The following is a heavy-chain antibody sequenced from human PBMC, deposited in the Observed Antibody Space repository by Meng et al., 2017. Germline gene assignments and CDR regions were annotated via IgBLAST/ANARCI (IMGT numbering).Heavy chain of an antibody. CDR3: ARDFDY. Sequence: QVQGVGFGGDVVPPGSSMTLSWAASGFIFSNYEMHWVRQAPGKGLEWVACITKDGSRKYYLGSVRGRFTISRDNSKNTLYLEMNSLRSEDTALYYCARDFDYWGQGTLVTVSS. CDR2: ITKDGSRK. V-gene: IGHV3-30*16. CDR1: GFIFSNYE. J-gene: IGHJ4*02.